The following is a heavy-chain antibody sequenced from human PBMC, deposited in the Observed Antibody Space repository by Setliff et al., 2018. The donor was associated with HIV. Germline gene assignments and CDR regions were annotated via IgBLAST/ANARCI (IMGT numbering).Heavy chain of an antibody. V-gene: IGHV3-7*01. CDR2: IKQDGSEE. D-gene: IGHD3-22*01. CDR1: GGSMGSHY. J-gene: IGHJ6*02. Sequence: ETLSLTCVISGGSMGSHYWSWIRQSPGKGLEWVAKIKQDGSEECYVDSVKGRFTISRDNAKNSVYLQMNSLRVEDTAMYYCTRDVGGPYYYDSSGPPYHYYGMDVWGQGTTVTVSS. CDR3: TRDVGGPYYYDSSGPPYHYYGMDV.